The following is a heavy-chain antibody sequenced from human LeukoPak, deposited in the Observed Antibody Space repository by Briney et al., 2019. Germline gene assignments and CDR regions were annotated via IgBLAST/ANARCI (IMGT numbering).Heavy chain of an antibody. V-gene: IGHV4-34*01. D-gene: IGHD1-26*01. J-gene: IGHJ5*02. CDR1: GGSFSGYY. CDR3: ARGQGATAPQVGKNWFDP. Sequence: SETLSLTCAVYGGSFSGYYWSWIRQPPGKGLEWIGEINHSGSTNYNPSLKSRVTISVDTSKNQFSLKLISVTVADTAIYYCARGQGATAPQVGKNWFDPWGQGTRVTVSS. CDR2: INHSGST.